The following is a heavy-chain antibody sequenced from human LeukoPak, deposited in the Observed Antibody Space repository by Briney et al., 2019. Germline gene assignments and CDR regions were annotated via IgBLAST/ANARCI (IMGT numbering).Heavy chain of an antibody. CDR2: ISSARSTT. CDR1: GFIFSTYS. V-gene: IGHV3-48*02. CDR3: ARVSTDWSLDY. Sequence: RGSLRLSCSASGFIFSTYSMNWVRQAPGKGLEWLSYISSARSTTYYADSVKGRFTISRDNAKSSLYLQMNSLRDEDTAVYYCARVSTDWSLDYWGQGTPVPVSS. D-gene: IGHD6-19*01. J-gene: IGHJ4*02.